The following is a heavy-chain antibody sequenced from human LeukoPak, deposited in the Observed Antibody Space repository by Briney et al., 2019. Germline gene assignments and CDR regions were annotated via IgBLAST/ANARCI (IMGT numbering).Heavy chain of an antibody. D-gene: IGHD6-19*01. V-gene: IGHV4-61*08. CDR1: GGSISSADYY. CDR3: ASQAVTGTFFDH. Sequence: LETPSLTCTVSGGSISSADYYWTWIRQPPGKGLEWIGYIYNSGSTYYNPSLKSRVTISGDASKRQFSLKLSSVIAADTAVYYCASQAVTGTFFDHWGQGTLVTVSS. J-gene: IGHJ4*02. CDR2: IYNSGST.